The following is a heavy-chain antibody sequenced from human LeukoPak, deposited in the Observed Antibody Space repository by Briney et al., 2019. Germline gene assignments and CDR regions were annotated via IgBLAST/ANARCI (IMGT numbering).Heavy chain of an antibody. CDR1: GFTFSDYY. CDR2: ISGSGSTI. J-gene: IGHJ4*02. V-gene: IGHV3-11*01. CDR3: ARGRTIIETFDY. D-gene: IGHD3-22*01. Sequence: GGFLRLSCAASGFTFSDYYMSWIRQAPGKGLEWVSYISGSGSTIYYADSVKGRFTISRDNAKNSLYLQMNSLRAEDTAVYYCARGRTIIETFDYWGQGTLVTVSS.